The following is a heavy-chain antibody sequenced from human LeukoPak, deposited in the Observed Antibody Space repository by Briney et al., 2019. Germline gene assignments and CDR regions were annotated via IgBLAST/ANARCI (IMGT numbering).Heavy chain of an antibody. CDR1: GGSISSYY. CDR3: ARDGLPATVTEEGAFDI. D-gene: IGHD4-11*01. J-gene: IGHJ3*02. Sequence: SETPSLTCTVSGGSISSYYWSWIRQPPGKGLEWIGYIYYSGSTNYNPSLKSRVTISVDTSKNQFSLKLSSVTAADTAVYYCARDGLPATVTEEGAFDIWGQGTMVTVSS. V-gene: IGHV4-59*01. CDR2: IYYSGST.